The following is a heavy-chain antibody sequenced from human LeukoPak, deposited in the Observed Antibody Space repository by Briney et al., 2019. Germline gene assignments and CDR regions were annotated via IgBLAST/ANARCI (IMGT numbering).Heavy chain of an antibody. CDR3: ARAIWFGDKPFDY. D-gene: IGHD3-10*01. V-gene: IGHV3-64*01. CDR2: ISSNGGST. J-gene: IGHJ4*02. Sequence: PGGSLRLSCAASGFTFSSYAMHWVRQAPGKGLEYVSAISSNGGSTYYANSVKGRFTISRDNSKNTLYLQMGSLRAEDMAVYCCARAIWFGDKPFDYWGQGTLVTVSS. CDR1: GFTFSSYA.